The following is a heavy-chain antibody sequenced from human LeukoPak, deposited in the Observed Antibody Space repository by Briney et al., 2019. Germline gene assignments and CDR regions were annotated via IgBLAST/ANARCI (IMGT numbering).Heavy chain of an antibody. CDR1: GYTFTSYG. CDR3: ARCPHKQWLVSYYYGMDV. Sequence: ASVKVSCKASGYTFTSYGISWVRQAPGQGLEWMGWISVYNGNTNYAQKLQGRVTMTTDTSTSTAYMELRSLRSDDTAVYYCARCPHKQWLVSYYYGMDVWGKGTTVTVSS. CDR2: ISVYNGNT. J-gene: IGHJ6*04. D-gene: IGHD5-12*01. V-gene: IGHV1-18*04.